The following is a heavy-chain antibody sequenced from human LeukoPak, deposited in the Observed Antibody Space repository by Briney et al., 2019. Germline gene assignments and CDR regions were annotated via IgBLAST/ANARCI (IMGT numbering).Heavy chain of an antibody. J-gene: IGHJ1*01. Sequence: SGTLSLTCAVSGGSISSSNWWSWVRQPPGKGLEWIGEIYHSGSTNYNPSLKSRVTISVDTSKNQFSLNLSSVTAADTAVYYCARDSSSWYGSFHWGQGTLVTVSS. CDR2: IYHSGST. V-gene: IGHV4-4*02. CDR3: ARDSSSWYGSFH. CDR1: GGSISSSNW. D-gene: IGHD6-13*01.